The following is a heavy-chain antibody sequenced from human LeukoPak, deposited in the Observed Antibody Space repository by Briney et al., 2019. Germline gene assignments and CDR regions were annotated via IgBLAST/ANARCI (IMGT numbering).Heavy chain of an antibody. D-gene: IGHD3-22*01. CDR1: GYTLTELS. Sequence: ASVKVSCKVSGYTLTELSMHWVRQAPGKGLEWMGGFDPEDGEAIYAQKFQGRVTMTEDTSTDTAYMELSSLRSEDTAVYYCATDLGGYYYQFDYWGQGTLVTVSS. J-gene: IGHJ4*02. V-gene: IGHV1-24*01. CDR2: FDPEDGEA. CDR3: ATDLGGYYYQFDY.